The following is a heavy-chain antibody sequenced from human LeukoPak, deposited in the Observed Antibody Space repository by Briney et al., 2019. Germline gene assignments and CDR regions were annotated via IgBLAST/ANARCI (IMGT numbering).Heavy chain of an antibody. CDR3: AREKVDTAMEGGFDY. CDR1: GGSISSNNYF. V-gene: IGHV4-39*07. CDR2: IYDSGST. Sequence: SETLSLTCTVSGGSISSNNYFWGWIRQPPGKGLEWIGSIYDSGSTYYNPSLKSRVTISVDTSKNQFSLKLSSVTAADTAVYYCAREKVDTAMEGGFDYWGQGTLVTVSS. D-gene: IGHD5-18*01. J-gene: IGHJ4*02.